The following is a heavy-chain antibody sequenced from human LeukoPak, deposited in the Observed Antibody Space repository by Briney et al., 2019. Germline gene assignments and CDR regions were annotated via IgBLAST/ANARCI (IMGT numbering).Heavy chain of an antibody. CDR2: ISSSGSTI. J-gene: IGHJ6*04. Sequence: GGSLRLSCATSGFTLSDYYMNWIRQAPGKGLEWISFISSSGSTIYYADSVKGRFTISRDTTRNSLYLQMNSLRAEDTAVYYCAELGITMIGGVWGKGTTVTISS. CDR3: AELGITMIGGV. CDR1: GFTLSDYY. V-gene: IGHV3-11*04. D-gene: IGHD3-10*02.